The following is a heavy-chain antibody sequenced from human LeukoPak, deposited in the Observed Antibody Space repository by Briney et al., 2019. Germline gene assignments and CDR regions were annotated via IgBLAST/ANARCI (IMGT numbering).Heavy chain of an antibody. V-gene: IGHV4-30-4*01. D-gene: IGHD3-22*01. CDR3: ARPYYYDSRIDP. Sequence: SHTLSPTCTVSGGSISSGDYYWGWIRQPPGKGLEWIAYMYYSGSTYYNPSLKSRVTMSADTSKNQLSLKLSSVTAADTAVYYCARPYYYDSRIDPWGQGILVTVSS. CDR2: MYYSGST. J-gene: IGHJ5*02. CDR1: GGSISSGDYY.